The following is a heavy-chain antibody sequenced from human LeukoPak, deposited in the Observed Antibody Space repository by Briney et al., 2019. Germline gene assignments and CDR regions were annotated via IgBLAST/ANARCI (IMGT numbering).Heavy chain of an antibody. V-gene: IGHV3-7*03. J-gene: IGHJ4*02. CDR3: ARSLSSRFSSPRRPYYFDY. D-gene: IGHD3-16*02. CDR2: IKTDGSLI. CDR1: GFTFSSYW. Sequence: GGSLRLSCVASGFTFSSYWMTWVRQAPGKGLEWVANIKTDGSLIYYVDSVKGRFTISRDNAKNSLYLQMNSPRVEDTAIYYCARSLSSRFSSPRRPYYFDYWGQGILVTVSS.